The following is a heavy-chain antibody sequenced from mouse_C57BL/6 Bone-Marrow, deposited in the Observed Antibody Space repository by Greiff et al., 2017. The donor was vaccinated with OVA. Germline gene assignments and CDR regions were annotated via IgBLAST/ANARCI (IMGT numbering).Heavy chain of an antibody. V-gene: IGHV14-4*01. CDR2: IDPENGDT. CDR3: TSTTVVANYYAMDY. D-gene: IGHD1-1*01. Sequence: LVESGAELVRPGASVKLSCTASGFNIKDDYMHWVKQRPEQGLEWIGWIDPENGDTEYASKFQGKATITADKSSNTAYLQLSSLTSEDTAVYYCTSTTVVANYYAMDYWGQGASVTVSS. CDR1: GFNIKDDY. J-gene: IGHJ4*01.